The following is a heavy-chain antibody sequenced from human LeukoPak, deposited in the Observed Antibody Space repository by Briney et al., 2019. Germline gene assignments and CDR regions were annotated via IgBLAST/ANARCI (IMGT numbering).Heavy chain of an antibody. D-gene: IGHD6-6*01. V-gene: IGHV1-69*13. J-gene: IGHJ6*02. CDR3: ASLIAARRYYYYYGMDV. Sequence: GASVKVSCKASGGTFSSYAISWVRRAPGQGLEWMGGIIPIFGTANYAQKFQGRVTITADESTSTAYMELSSLRSEDTAVYYCASLIAARRYYYYYGMDVWGQGTTVTVSS. CDR1: GGTFSSYA. CDR2: IIPIFGTA.